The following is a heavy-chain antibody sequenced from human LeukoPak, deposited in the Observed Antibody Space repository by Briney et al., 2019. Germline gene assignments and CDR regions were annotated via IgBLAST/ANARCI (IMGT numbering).Heavy chain of an antibody. CDR3: ARVHPYGSGLFDY. V-gene: IGHV3-48*03. CDR1: RFTFSSYE. D-gene: IGHD3-10*01. Sequence: PGGSLRLSCAGSRFTFSSYEMNWVRQAPGKGLEWVSYISGSGGTIYYADSVKGRFTISRDSAKNSLYLQMNSLRAEDTAVYYCARVHPYGSGLFDYWGQGTLVTVSS. CDR2: ISGSGGTI. J-gene: IGHJ4*02.